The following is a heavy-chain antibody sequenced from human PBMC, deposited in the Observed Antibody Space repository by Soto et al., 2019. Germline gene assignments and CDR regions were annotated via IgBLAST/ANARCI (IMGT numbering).Heavy chain of an antibody. Sequence: QGQLVQSGAEVKEPGDSVRVSCEASGYAFTAYYIHWVGQAPGQGLEWMGWINPKFGDTTYAQDFQGRVSMTTDMSISTVYMELSRLTSDDTAIYSCARNMDYYYGRGSGNGHGVWGQGTTVTVFS. J-gene: IGHJ6*02. CDR3: ARNMDYYYGRGSGNGHGV. CDR2: INPKFGDT. D-gene: IGHD3-10*02. V-gene: IGHV1-2*02. CDR1: GYAFTAYY.